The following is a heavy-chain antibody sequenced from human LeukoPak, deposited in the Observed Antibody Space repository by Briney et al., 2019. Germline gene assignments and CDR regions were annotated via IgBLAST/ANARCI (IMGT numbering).Heavy chain of an antibody. CDR1: GFTFDSYG. Sequence: ASVKVSCKASGFTFDSYGISWERQAPGQGPEWMGWIAPYNGNTNSAQKLQGRLILTADTSTSTAYMELWRLRSDNTDVYSCASDPRPRYGNFDYWGQGTLVTVSS. J-gene: IGHJ4*02. V-gene: IGHV1-18*01. CDR3: ASDPRPRYGNFDY. CDR2: IAPYNGNT. D-gene: IGHD5-18*01.